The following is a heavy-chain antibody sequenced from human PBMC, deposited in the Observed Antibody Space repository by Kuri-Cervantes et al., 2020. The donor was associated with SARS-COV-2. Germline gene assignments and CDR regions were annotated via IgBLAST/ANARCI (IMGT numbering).Heavy chain of an antibody. J-gene: IGHJ6*02. CDR3: ARDHAYGSSTSCQYYYYGMDV. V-gene: IGHV1-3*01. CDR1: GYTFTSYA. D-gene: IGHD2-2*01. Sequence: ASEPVSCKASGYTFTSYAMHWLRQAPDQRRKWMGWINAGNGNTKHSQKFQGRVTITRDNSASTAYMELDSLGSEDAAVYYCARDHAYGSSTSCQYYYYGMDVWGQGTTVTVSS. CDR2: INAGNGNT.